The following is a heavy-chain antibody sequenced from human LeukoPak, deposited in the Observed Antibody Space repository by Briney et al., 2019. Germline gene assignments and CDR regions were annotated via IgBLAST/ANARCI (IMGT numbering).Heavy chain of an antibody. Sequence: GGSLRLSCAASGFTVSSNYMSWVRQAPGKGLEWVSVIYSGGSTYYADSVKGRFTISRDNSKNTLYLQMNSLKTEDTAVYYCTTEYYYGSGSYYTLEYWGQGTLVTVSS. D-gene: IGHD3-10*01. J-gene: IGHJ4*02. CDR2: IYSGGST. V-gene: IGHV3-53*01. CDR3: TTEYYYGSGSYYTLEY. CDR1: GFTVSSNY.